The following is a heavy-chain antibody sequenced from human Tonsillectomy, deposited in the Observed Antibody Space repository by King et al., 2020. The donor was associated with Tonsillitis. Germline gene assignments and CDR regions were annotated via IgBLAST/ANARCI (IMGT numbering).Heavy chain of an antibody. CDR3: ANHRSGDY. D-gene: IGHD1-14*01. Sequence: VQLVESGGGLVQPGGSLRLSCASSGFTFSSYAMSWVRQAPGEGLEWVSAISGGGGRTYYADPLKGRFTISRDNSKNTLYLQMNSLRAEDTAVYYCANHRSGDYWGQGTLVTVSS. V-gene: IGHV3-23*04. CDR2: ISGGGGRT. CDR1: GFTFSSYA. J-gene: IGHJ4*02.